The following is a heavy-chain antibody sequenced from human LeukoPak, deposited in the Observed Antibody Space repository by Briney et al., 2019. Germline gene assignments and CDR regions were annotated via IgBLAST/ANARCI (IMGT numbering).Heavy chain of an antibody. CDR3: ARETYYDFWSGYQKYYYYYMDV. CDR1: GFTFSSYG. V-gene: IGHV3-33*01. D-gene: IGHD3-3*01. CDR2: IWYDGSNK. Sequence: PGGSLSFSCAASGFTFSSYGRHWVRLAPGKGVEWVAVIWYDGSNKYYADSVKGRFTISRDNSKNTLYLQMNSLRAEDTAVYYCARETYYDFWSGYQKYYYYYMDVWGKGTTVSVSS. J-gene: IGHJ6*03.